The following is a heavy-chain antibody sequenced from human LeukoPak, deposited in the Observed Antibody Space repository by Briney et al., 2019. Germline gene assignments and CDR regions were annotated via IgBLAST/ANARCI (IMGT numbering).Heavy chain of an antibody. CDR1: GFTFSSYS. CDR2: ISSSSSYI. J-gene: IGHJ4*02. Sequence: GGSLRLSCAASGFTFSSYSMNWVRQAPGKGLEWVSSISSSSSYIYYADSVKGRFTISRDNAKNSLYLQMNSLRAEDTAVYYCARGRRIAAAGLYYFDYWGQGTLVTVSS. V-gene: IGHV3-21*01. D-gene: IGHD6-13*01. CDR3: ARGRRIAAAGLYYFDY.